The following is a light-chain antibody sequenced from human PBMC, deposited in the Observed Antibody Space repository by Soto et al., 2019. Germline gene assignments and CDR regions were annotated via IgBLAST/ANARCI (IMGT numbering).Light chain of an antibody. CDR2: DAS. CDR3: QHYNDYPLT. CDR1: QSIRSR. J-gene: IGKJ4*01. Sequence: DIQMTQSPSTLPASVGDTVTITCRASQSIRSRLAWHQQRPGRAPKLLIHDASSLESGVPSRFSGSGSGTEFTLTISSLQPDDFATYYCQHYNDYPLTFGGGTKVDIK. V-gene: IGKV1-5*01.